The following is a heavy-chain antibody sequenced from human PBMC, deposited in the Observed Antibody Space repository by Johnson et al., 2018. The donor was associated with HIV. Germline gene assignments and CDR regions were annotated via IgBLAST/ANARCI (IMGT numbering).Heavy chain of an antibody. V-gene: IGHV3-9*01. CDR3: AREGGGSNEDDAFDI. Sequence: VQLVESGGGVVQPGRSLRLSCAASGFTFSSYGMHWVRQAPGKGLEWVSGISWNSGSIGYADSVKGRFTISRDNAKNSLYLQMNSLRVEDTALYYCAREGGGSNEDDAFDIWGQGTMVTVSS. D-gene: IGHD1-26*01. CDR2: ISWNSGSI. J-gene: IGHJ3*02. CDR1: GFTFSSYG.